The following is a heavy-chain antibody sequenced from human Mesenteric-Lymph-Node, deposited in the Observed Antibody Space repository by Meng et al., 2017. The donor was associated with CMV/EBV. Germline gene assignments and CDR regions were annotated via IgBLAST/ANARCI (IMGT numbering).Heavy chain of an antibody. CDR1: FTFSSYA. CDR3: ARDPDYDYVWGSYGEDY. CDR2: ISGSGGST. J-gene: IGHJ4*02. Sequence: FTFSSYAMSWVRQAPGKGLEWVSAISGSGGSTYYADSVKGRFTISRDNSKNTLYLQMNSLRAEDTAVYYCARDPDYDYVWGSYGEDYWGQGTLVTVSS. V-gene: IGHV3-23*01. D-gene: IGHD3-16*01.